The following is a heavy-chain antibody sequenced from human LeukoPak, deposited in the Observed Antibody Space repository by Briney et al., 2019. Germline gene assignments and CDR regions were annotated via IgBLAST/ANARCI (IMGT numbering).Heavy chain of an antibody. CDR2: IFYSGST. Sequence: PSETLSLTCAVYSGSFSGYYWTWFRQPPGKGLEWIGNIFYSGSTYYSPSLKSRVTISLDTSRNQFSLKLNSVTAADTAVYYCAKSNGYGLIDIWGQGTMVTVSS. V-gene: IGHV4-34*12. CDR3: AKSNGYGLIDI. D-gene: IGHD3-10*01. J-gene: IGHJ3*02. CDR1: SGSFSGYY.